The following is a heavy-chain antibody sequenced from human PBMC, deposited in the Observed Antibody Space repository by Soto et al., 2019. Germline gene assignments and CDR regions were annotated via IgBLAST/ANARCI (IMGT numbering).Heavy chain of an antibody. D-gene: IGHD3-22*01. CDR1: GCSISSYY. CDR2: IYYSGST. CDR3: ARVPFYYDSSAYVDY. V-gene: IGHV4-59*08. J-gene: IGHJ4*02. Sequence: SETLSLTCTVSGCSISSYYWSWIRQPPGKGLEWIGYIYYSGSTNYNLSLKSRVTMSVDTSKNQFSLKLSSVTAADTAMYYCARVPFYYDSSAYVDYWGQGTLVTVSS.